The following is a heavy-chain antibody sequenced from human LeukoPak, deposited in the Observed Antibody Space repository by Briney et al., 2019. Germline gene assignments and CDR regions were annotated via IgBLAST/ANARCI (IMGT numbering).Heavy chain of an antibody. D-gene: IGHD7-27*01. CDR1: GFTFNTYG. Sequence: HGGSLRLSCAASGFTFNTYGMHWVRQAPGIGLEWVAFIRYDGSDEYYADSVKGRFTISRDNSKNTVYLQMNSLRAEDTAVYYCARDSTGDYYYYMDVWGKGTTVTVSS. CDR2: IRYDGSDE. J-gene: IGHJ6*03. V-gene: IGHV3-30*02. CDR3: ARDSTGDYYYYMDV.